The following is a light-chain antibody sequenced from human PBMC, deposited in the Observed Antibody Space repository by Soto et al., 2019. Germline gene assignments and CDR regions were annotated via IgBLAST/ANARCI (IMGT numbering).Light chain of an antibody. J-gene: IGLJ2*01. Sequence: QSVLTQPPSASGSPGQSVTISCTGTSSDVGGYNYVSWYQQYPGKAPKLMIYEVTKRPSGVPDRFSGSKSGNTASLTVSGLQADDEADYYCTSYTRSSIPVFGGGTKGTVL. CDR2: EVT. CDR3: TSYTRSSIPV. CDR1: SSDVGGYNY. V-gene: IGLV2-8*01.